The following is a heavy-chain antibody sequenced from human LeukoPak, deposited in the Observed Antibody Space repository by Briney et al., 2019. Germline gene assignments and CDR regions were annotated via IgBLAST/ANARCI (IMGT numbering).Heavy chain of an antibody. CDR3: ARKNYYDTSGRFDC. J-gene: IGHJ4*02. Sequence: ASAKVSCKASGYTFTGYYLHWVRQAPGQGLEWMGWINPNSGDTKYAQKFQGRVTMTRDTSISTAYMEVRSDDTAVYYCARKNYYDTSGRFDCWGQGTLVTVSS. V-gene: IGHV1-2*02. CDR1: GYTFTGYY. CDR2: INPNSGDT. D-gene: IGHD3-22*01.